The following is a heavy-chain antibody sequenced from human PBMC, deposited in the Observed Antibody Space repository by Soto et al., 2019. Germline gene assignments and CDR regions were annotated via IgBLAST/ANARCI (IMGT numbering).Heavy chain of an antibody. CDR2: INHSGST. D-gene: IGHD3-16*01. J-gene: IGHJ3*02. CDR3: ARRYDYRGADAFDI. CDR1: GGSFSGYY. Sequence: SETLSLTCAVYGGSFSGYYWSWIRQPPGKGLEWIGEINHSGSTNYNPSLKSRVTISVDTSKNQFSLKLSSVTAADTAVYYCARRYDYRGADAFDIWGQGTMVTVSS. V-gene: IGHV4-34*01.